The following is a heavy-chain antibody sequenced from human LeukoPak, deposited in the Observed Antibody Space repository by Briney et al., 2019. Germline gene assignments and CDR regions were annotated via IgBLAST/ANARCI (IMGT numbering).Heavy chain of an antibody. V-gene: IGHV4-39*01. CDR1: GGSISSGSYY. CDR2: IYYTGST. Sequence: SETLSLTCTVSGGSISSGSYYWGWIRQPPGKGLEWIGSIYYTGSTYYSPSLKSRVTISLDTSKSQFSLKLSSVTAADTAVYYCATRSPDSNGYHYVDYWGQGTLVTVSS. D-gene: IGHD3-22*01. CDR3: ATRSPDSNGYHYVDY. J-gene: IGHJ4*02.